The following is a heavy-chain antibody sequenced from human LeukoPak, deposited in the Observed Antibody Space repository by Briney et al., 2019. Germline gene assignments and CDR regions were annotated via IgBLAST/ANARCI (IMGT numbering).Heavy chain of an antibody. D-gene: IGHD3-10*01. V-gene: IGHV3-30*18. J-gene: IGHJ4*02. CDR3: AKGGITMVRGAKIEIFDY. CDR2: ISYDGNNE. CDR1: GFTFSSSG. Sequence: GGSLRLSCAASGFTFSSSGMHWVRQAPGKGLEWVAVISYDGNNEKYAASVKGRFTISRDNSKNTLYLQMNSLRAEDTAVYYCAKGGITMVRGAKIEIFDYWGQGTLVTVSS.